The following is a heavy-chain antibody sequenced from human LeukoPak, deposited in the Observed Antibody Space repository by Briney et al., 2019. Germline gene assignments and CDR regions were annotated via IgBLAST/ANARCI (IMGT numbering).Heavy chain of an antibody. D-gene: IGHD3-9*01. J-gene: IGHJ5*02. Sequence: SETLSLTCTVSGGSISSYYWSWIRQPPGKGLEWIGYIYYSGSTNYNPSLKSRVTISVDTSKNQFSLKLSSVTAEDTAVYYCARGPDYHILTGYSHNWFDPWGQGTLVTVSS. CDR3: ARGPDYHILTGYSHNWFDP. V-gene: IGHV4-59*01. CDR2: IYYSGST. CDR1: GGSISSYY.